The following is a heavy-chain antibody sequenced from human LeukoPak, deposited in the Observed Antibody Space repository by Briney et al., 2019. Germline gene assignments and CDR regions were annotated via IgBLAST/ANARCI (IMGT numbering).Heavy chain of an antibody. D-gene: IGHD6-19*01. J-gene: IGHJ3*02. CDR3: ARGIAVAGPHAFDI. V-gene: IGHV1-18*01. CDR1: GYTFTSYD. CDR2: ISAYNGNT. Sequence: ASVKVSCKASGYTFTSYDISWVRRAPGQGLEWMGWISAYNGNTNYAQKLQGRVTMTTDTSTSTAYMELRSLRSDDTAVYYCARGIAVAGPHAFDIWGQGTMVTVSS.